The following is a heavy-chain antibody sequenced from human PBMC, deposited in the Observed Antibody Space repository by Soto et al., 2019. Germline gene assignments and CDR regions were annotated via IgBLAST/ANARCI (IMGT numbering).Heavy chain of an antibody. V-gene: IGHV3-33*01. Sequence: QVQLVESGGGVVQPGRSLRLSCAASGFTFSSYGMHWVRQAPGKGLEWVAVIWYDGSNKYYADSVKGRFTISRDNSKNTLYLQMNSLRAEDTAVYYCARSRSTSPVTFTGYYFDYWGQGTLVTVSS. D-gene: IGHD4-17*01. J-gene: IGHJ4*02. CDR1: GFTFSSYG. CDR2: IWYDGSNK. CDR3: ARSRSTSPVTFTGYYFDY.